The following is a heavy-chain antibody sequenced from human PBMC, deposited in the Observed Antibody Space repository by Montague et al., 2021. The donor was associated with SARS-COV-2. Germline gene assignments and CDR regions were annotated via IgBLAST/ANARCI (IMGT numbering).Heavy chain of an antibody. J-gene: IGHJ6*02. Sequence: SESLSLICTVSGGSISSYYWSWIRQPPGKGLEWIGYIYYSGSTNYNPSLKSRVTISVDTSKNQFSLKLSSVTAADTAVYYCARLTADERLLWFGELLYDYYYYGMDVWGQGTTVTVSS. CDR2: IYYSGST. D-gene: IGHD3-10*01. V-gene: IGHV4-59*08. CDR3: ARLTADERLLWFGELLYDYYYYGMDV. CDR1: GGSISSYY.